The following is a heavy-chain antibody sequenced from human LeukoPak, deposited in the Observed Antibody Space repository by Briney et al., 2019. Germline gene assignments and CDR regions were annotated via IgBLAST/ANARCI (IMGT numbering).Heavy chain of an antibody. J-gene: IGHJ4*02. D-gene: IGHD1-26*01. CDR2: IWYDGSNK. Sequence: PGRSLRLSCAASGFXFSSYGIHWVRQAPGKGLEWVAFIWYDGSNKYYADSVKGRFTISRDNSKNTLYLQMNSLTAEDTAVYYCARGGYSGTYFFDYWGQGTPVSVSS. CDR1: GFXFSSYG. V-gene: IGHV3-33*01. CDR3: ARGGYSGTYFFDY.